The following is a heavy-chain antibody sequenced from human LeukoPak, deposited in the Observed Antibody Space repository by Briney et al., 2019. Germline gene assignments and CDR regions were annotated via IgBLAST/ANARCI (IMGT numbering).Heavy chain of an antibody. CDR1: GFTFSSYG. CDR2: ISYDGSNK. V-gene: IGHV3-30*03. J-gene: IGHJ4*02. CDR3: ATTEGRRRTLDY. Sequence: PGGSLRLSCAASGFTFSSYGMHWVRQAPGKGLEWVAVISYDGSNKYYADSVKGRFTISRDNSKNTLYLQMNSLRAEDTAVYYCATTEGRRRTLDYWGQGTLVTVSS. D-gene: IGHD3-10*01.